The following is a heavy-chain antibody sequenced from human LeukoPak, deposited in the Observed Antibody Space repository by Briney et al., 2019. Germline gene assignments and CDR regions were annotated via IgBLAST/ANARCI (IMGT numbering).Heavy chain of an antibody. CDR1: GGTFSSYA. J-gene: IGHJ4*02. D-gene: IGHD2-2*01. Sequence: SVKVSCKASGGTFSSYAISWVRQAPGQGLEWMGGIIPIFGTANYAQKFQGRVTITADESTSTAYMELSSLRSEDTAVYYCATDTSGQYQLLPNDYWGQGTLVTVSS. CDR3: ATDTSGQYQLLPNDY. CDR2: IIPIFGTA. V-gene: IGHV1-69*01.